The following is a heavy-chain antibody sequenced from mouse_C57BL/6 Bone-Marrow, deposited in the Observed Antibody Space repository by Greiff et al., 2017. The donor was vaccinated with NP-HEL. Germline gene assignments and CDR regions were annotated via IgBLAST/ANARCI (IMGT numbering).Heavy chain of an antibody. CDR1: GFTFSSYA. J-gene: IGHJ3*01. CDR2: ISSGGDYI. CDR3: TREGDYDGSWFAY. V-gene: IGHV5-9-1*02. D-gene: IGHD2-4*01. Sequence: EVKLMESGAGLVKPGGSLKLSCAASGFTFSSYAMSWVRQTPEKRLEWVAYISSGGDYIYYADTVKGRFTISRDNARNTLYLQMSSLKSEDTAMYYCTREGDYDGSWFAYWGQGTLVTVSA.